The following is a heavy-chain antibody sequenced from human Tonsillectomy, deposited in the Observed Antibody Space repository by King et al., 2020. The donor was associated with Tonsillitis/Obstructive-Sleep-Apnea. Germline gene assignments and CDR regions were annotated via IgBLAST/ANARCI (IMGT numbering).Heavy chain of an antibody. CDR3: ARATDYGEIYYYYYMDV. D-gene: IGHD4-17*01. V-gene: IGHV3-30*01. CDR1: GFTFSSYA. CDR2: ISYDGSNK. J-gene: IGHJ6*03. Sequence: QVQLVESGGGVVQPGRSLRLSCAASGFTFSSYAMHWVRQAPGKGLEWVAVISYDGSNKYYADSVKGRFTISRDNSKNTLYLQMNSLRAEDTAVYYCARATDYGEIYYYYYMDVWGKGATVTVSS.